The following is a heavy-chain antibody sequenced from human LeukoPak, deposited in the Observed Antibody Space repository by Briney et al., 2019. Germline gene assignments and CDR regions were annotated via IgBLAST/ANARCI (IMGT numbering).Heavy chain of an antibody. CDR2: INPNSGGT. J-gene: IGHJ4*02. CDR3: ARDRGAGYNWNLFDY. CDR1: GGTFSSYA. Sequence: ASVKVSCKASGGTFSSYAISWVRQAPGQGLEWMGWINPNSGGTNYAQKFQGRVTMTRDTSISTAYMELSRLRSDDTAVYYCARDRGAGYNWNLFDYWGQGTLVTVSS. D-gene: IGHD5-24*01. V-gene: IGHV1-2*02.